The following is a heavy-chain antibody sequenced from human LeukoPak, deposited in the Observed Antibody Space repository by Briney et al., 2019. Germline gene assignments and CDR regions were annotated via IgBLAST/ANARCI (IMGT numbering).Heavy chain of an antibody. D-gene: IGHD3-9*01. Sequence: SETLSLTCTVSGGSVSSSSYYWSWIRQPPGKGLEWIGYIYYSGSTNYNPSLKSRVTISVDTSTNQFSLKLSSVTAADTAVYYCARKGRGYDILTGYYDRSAFDIWGQGTMVTVSS. CDR1: GGSVSSSSYY. CDR2: IYYSGST. J-gene: IGHJ3*02. CDR3: ARKGRGYDILTGYYDRSAFDI. V-gene: IGHV4-61*01.